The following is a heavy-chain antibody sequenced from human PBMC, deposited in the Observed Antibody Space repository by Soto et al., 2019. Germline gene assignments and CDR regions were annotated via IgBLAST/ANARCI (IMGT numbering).Heavy chain of an antibody. CDR2: IYYSGST. V-gene: IGHV4-39*07. D-gene: IGHD3-10*01. CDR3: VSYDRQSGRYALDY. Sequence: SETLSLTCTVSGGSISSSSYYWGWIRQPPGKGLEWIGYIYYSGSTYYNPSLKSRVTISIDTSKNQFSLKLSSVIAADTAVYYCVSYDRQSGRYALDYWGQGTLVTVSS. CDR1: GGSISSSSYY. J-gene: IGHJ4*02.